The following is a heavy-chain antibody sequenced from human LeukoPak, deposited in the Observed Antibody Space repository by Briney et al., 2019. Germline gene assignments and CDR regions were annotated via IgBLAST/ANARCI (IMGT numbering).Heavy chain of an antibody. J-gene: IGHJ6*02. D-gene: IGHD5-18*01. CDR2: IYSGGST. CDR1: GFTVSSNY. CDR3: ARDQESYGLPDGMDV. V-gene: IGHV3-66*01. Sequence: PGGSLRLSCAASGFTVSSNYMSWVRQAPGKGLEWVSVIYSGGSTYYADSVKGRFTISRDNSKNTLYLQMNSLRAEDTAVYYCARDQESYGLPDGMDVWGQGTTVTVSS.